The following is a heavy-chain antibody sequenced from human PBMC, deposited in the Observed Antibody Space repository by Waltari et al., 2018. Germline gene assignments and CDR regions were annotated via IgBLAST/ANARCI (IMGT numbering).Heavy chain of an antibody. V-gene: IGHV1-2*02. CDR3: ARDRELELPDY. J-gene: IGHJ4*02. CDR1: GYTFTGYY. CDR2: SNPNSGGT. Sequence: QVQLVQSGAEVKKPGASVKVSCKASGYTFTGYYMHWVRQAPGQGLEWMGWSNPNSGGTDYAKKFQGRVTMTRDTSISTAYMELSRLRSDDTVVYYCARDRELELPDYWGQGTLVTVSS. D-gene: IGHD1-7*01.